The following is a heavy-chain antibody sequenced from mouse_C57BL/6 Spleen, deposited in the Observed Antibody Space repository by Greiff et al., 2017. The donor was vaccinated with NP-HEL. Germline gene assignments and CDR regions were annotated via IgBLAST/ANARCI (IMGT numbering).Heavy chain of an antibody. CDR3: ARTDYYGSSPFAY. CDR2: IYPSDSET. V-gene: IGHV1-61*01. J-gene: IGHJ3*01. CDR1: GYTFTSYW. D-gene: IGHD1-1*01. Sequence: VQLQQPGAELVRPGSSVKLSCKASGYTFTSYWMDWVKQRPGQGLEWIGNIYPSDSETHYNQKFKDKATLTVDKSSSTAYMQLSSLTSEDSAVDYCARTDYYGSSPFAYWGQGTLVTVSA.